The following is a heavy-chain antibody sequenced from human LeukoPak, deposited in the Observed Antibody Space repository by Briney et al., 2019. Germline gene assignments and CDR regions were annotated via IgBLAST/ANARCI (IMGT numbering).Heavy chain of an antibody. V-gene: IGHV1-2*02. D-gene: IGHD5-12*01. CDR1: GYTFTGYY. CDR3: ATLMDIVATIPSLEY. CDR2: INPNSGGT. Sequence: ASVKVSCKASGYTFTGYYMHWVRQAPGQGLEWMVCINPNSGGTNYTQKFEGRVTMTRDTSISTAYMELSRLRSDDTAVYYCATLMDIVATIPSLEYWGQGTLVTVPS. J-gene: IGHJ4*02.